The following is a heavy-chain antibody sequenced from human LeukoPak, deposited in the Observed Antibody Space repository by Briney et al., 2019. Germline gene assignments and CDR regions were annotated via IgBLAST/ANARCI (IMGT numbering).Heavy chain of an antibody. CDR1: GFTFSGCW. CDR3: ARVSARGYDY. Sequence: PGGSLRLSCAASGFTFSGCWMTWVRQAPGKGLEWVSQISASETSIKYADSVRGRFTISRDNVKNSVYLQMNSLRAEDTAMYYCARVSARGYDYWGRGTLVTVSS. D-gene: IGHD5-18*01. J-gene: IGHJ4*02. CDR2: ISASETSI. V-gene: IGHV3-48*01.